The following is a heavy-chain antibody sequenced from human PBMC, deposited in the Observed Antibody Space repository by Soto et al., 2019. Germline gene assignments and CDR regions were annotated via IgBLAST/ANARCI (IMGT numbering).Heavy chain of an antibody. CDR3: ARAQYSADDY. D-gene: IGHD4-4*01. Sequence: QVQLVQSGAEVKKPGASVKVSCKASGYTFPSYGITLVRQAPGQGLEWMGWISAYNGNTTYEQKLQGKVTMTTDTSTSTAYMELGRLRSDETVVYYCARAQYSADDYWGQGTLVTAS. CDR1: GYTFPSYG. CDR2: ISAYNGNT. J-gene: IGHJ4*02. V-gene: IGHV1-18*01.